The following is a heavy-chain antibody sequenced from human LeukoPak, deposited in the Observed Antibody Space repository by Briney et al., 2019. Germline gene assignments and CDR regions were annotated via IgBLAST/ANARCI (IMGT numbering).Heavy chain of an antibody. J-gene: IGHJ4*02. D-gene: IGHD3-10*01. Sequence: GGSLRLSCAAFGFTFSSYGMHWVRQAPGKGLEWVAFIRYDGSNKYYADSVKGRFTISRDNSKNTLYLQMNSLRAEDTAVYYCARDRSSPYYYGSGSRGYSDYWGQGTLVTVSS. V-gene: IGHV3-30*02. CDR2: IRYDGSNK. CDR1: GFTFSSYG. CDR3: ARDRSSPYYYGSGSRGYSDY.